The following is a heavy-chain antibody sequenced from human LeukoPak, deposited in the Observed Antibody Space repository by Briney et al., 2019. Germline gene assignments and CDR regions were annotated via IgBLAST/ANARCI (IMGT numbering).Heavy chain of an antibody. V-gene: IGHV1-46*01. CDR1: GYTFTTYY. CDR2: INPSVGTT. D-gene: IGHD6-13*01. J-gene: IGHJ6*02. Sequence: ASVSISCTTSGYTFTTYYMNWVRQAPGQGLEWMGIINPSVGTTKYAQRIQDRVIMTRDTSTNTVYMELSSLRSDDTAVYYCARSFEGGRLAVAGTDSGGPHYGMDVWGRGTTVTVSS. CDR3: ARSFEGGRLAVAGTDSGGPHYGMDV.